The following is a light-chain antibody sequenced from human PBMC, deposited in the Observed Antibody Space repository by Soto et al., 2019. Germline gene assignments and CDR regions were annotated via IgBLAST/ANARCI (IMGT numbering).Light chain of an antibody. Sequence: DIQMTQSPSTLSTSVGDRVTITCRASQSISSWLAWYQQKPGKAPNLLIYDASSLESGVPSRFSGSGSGTEFTLTISGLQPDDFATYFCQQYSSYSLAFGGGTKLEIK. V-gene: IGKV1-5*01. CDR1: QSISSW. CDR3: QQYSSYSLA. J-gene: IGKJ4*01. CDR2: DAS.